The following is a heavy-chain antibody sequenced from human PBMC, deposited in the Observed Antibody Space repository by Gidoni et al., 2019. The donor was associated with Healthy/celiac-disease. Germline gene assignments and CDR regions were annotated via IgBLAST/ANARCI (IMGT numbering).Heavy chain of an antibody. CDR3: ARDYSSSCDY. CDR1: GFTFSSYA. CDR2: ISYDGSNK. Sequence: QVQLVESGGGVVQPGRSLSLSCAASGFTFSSYAMHWVRQAPGKGLEWVAVISYDGSNKYYADSVKGRFTISRDNSKNTLYLQMNSLRAEDTAVYYCARDYSSSCDYWGQGTLVTVSS. J-gene: IGHJ4*02. V-gene: IGHV3-30*04. D-gene: IGHD6-13*01.